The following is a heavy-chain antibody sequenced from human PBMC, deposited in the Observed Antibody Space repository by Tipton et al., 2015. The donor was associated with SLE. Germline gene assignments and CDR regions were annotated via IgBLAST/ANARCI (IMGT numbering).Heavy chain of an antibody. D-gene: IGHD1-26*01. CDR3: ARGGRGYYYYYMDV. V-gene: IGHV4-59*01. Sequence: TLSLTCTVSGGSISSYYWSWIRQPPGKGLEWIGYIYYSGSTNYNPSLKSRVTISVATSKNQFSLRLTSVTAADTAVYYCARGGRGYYYYYMDVWGKGTTVTVSS. CDR2: IYYSGST. J-gene: IGHJ6*03. CDR1: GGSISSYY.